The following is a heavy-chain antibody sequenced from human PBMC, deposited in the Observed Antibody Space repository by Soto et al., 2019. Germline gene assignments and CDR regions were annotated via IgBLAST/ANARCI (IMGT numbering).Heavy chain of an antibody. Sequence: GGSLRLSCAASGFTFSRYAMTWLRQPPGKGLEWVSAISGSGGGTYYADSVKGRFTISRDNSRNTLYLQMNSLRAEDTAVYYCAKDKSFLDNWGQGALVTVSS. CDR1: GFTFSRYA. V-gene: IGHV3-23*01. CDR2: ISGSGGGT. J-gene: IGHJ4*02. CDR3: AKDKSFLDN.